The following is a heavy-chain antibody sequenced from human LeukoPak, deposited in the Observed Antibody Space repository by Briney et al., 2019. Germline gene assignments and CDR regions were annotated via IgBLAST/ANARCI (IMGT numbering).Heavy chain of an antibody. V-gene: IGHV4-39*07. CDR3: ARGPDRPTMVRGVTAFDY. J-gene: IGHJ4*02. CDR1: GGSISSSSYY. D-gene: IGHD3-10*01. Sequence: PSETLSLTCTVSGGSISSSSYYWGWIRQPPGTGLEWIGSIYYRGSTYYNPSLKSRVTISLDKSNNQFSLILSSVTAADTAVYYCARGPDRPTMVRGVTAFDYWGQGTLVTVSS. CDR2: IYYRGST.